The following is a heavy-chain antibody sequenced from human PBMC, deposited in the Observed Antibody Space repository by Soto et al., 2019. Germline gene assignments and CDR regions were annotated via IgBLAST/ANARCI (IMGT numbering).Heavy chain of an antibody. D-gene: IGHD3-10*01. CDR1: GFTFTTTW. Sequence: GESLKISCNASGFTFTTTWIGWVRQMPGKGLELMGVIYPGDSDTRYDPSFQGQVTISADKSISTTFLQWSSLTASDTAIYSCARHRGHVGLDHWFDSWGQGTLVTVSS. J-gene: IGHJ5*01. CDR3: ARHRGHVGLDHWFDS. V-gene: IGHV5-51*01. CDR2: IYPGDSDT.